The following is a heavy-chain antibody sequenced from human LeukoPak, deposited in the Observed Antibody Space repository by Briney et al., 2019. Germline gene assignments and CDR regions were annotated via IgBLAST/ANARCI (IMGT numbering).Heavy chain of an antibody. CDR2: INPSGGST. CDR3: ARDFIVVVPAARAHDAFDI. J-gene: IGHJ3*02. D-gene: IGHD2-2*01. CDR1: GYTFTSYY. V-gene: IGHV1-46*01. Sequence: ASVKVSCKASGYTFTSYYMHWVRQAPGQGLEWMGIINPSGGSTSYAQKFQGRVTMTRDTSTSTVYMELSSLRSEDTAVYYCARDFIVVVPAARAHDAFDIWGQGTMVTVSS.